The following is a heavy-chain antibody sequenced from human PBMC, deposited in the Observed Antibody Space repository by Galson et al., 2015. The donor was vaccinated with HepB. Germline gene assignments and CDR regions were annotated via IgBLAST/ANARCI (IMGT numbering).Heavy chain of an antibody. Sequence: SLRLSCAASGFTFSSYAMHWVRQAPGKGLEWVAVISYDGSNKYYADSVKGRFTISRDNSKNTLYLQMNSLRAEDTAVYYCASQTYYYDSSGYYNDYWGQGTLVTVSS. D-gene: IGHD3-22*01. V-gene: IGHV3-30*04. CDR2: ISYDGSNK. CDR3: ASQTYYYDSSGYYNDY. CDR1: GFTFSSYA. J-gene: IGHJ4*02.